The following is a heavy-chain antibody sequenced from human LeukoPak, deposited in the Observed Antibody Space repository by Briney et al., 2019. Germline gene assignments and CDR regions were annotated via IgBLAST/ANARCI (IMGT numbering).Heavy chain of an antibody. CDR2: INPNSGGT. CDR3: AREEHSGYGHITY. D-gene: IGHD5-12*01. V-gene: IGHV1-2*04. J-gene: IGHJ4*02. Sequence: ASVKVSCKASGYTFTGYYMHWVRQAPGQGLEWMGWINPNSGGTNYAQKFQGWVTMTRDTSISTACMELSRLRSDDTAVYYCAREEHSGYGHITYWGQGTLVAVSS. CDR1: GYTFTGYY.